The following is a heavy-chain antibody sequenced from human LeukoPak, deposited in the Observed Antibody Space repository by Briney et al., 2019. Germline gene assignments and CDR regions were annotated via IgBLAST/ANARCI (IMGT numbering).Heavy chain of an antibody. J-gene: IGHJ6*02. V-gene: IGHV3-33*01. Sequence: PGGSLRLSCAASGFTFSSYGMHWVRQAPGKGLEWVAVIWYDGSNKYYADSVKGRFTISRDNSKNTLYLQMNSLRAEDTAVYYCARDWGWLQILYYYYGMDVWGQGTTVTVSS. CDR2: IWYDGSNK. CDR1: GFTFSSYG. D-gene: IGHD5-24*01. CDR3: ARDWGWLQILYYYYGMDV.